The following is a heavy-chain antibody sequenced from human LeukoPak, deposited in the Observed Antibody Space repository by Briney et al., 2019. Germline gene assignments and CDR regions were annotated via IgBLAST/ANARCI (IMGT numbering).Heavy chain of an antibody. J-gene: IGHJ4*02. Sequence: GGSLRLSCAGAGFTFSNYGMHWVRQAPGKGLEWVSSISSSSSYIYYADSVKGRFTISRDNAKNSLYLQMNSLRAEDTAVYYCARYGYTYFAYWGQGALVTVSS. CDR3: ARYGYTYFAY. CDR1: GFTFSNYG. CDR2: ISSSSSYI. V-gene: IGHV3-21*01. D-gene: IGHD5-24*01.